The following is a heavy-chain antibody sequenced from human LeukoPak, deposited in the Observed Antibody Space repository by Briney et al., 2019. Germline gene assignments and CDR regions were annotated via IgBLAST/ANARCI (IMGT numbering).Heavy chain of an antibody. J-gene: IGHJ4*02. CDR3: ARGQKQLWLHKDY. V-gene: IGHV3-21*01. CDR2: ISGSGNYI. D-gene: IGHD5-18*01. CDR1: GFTFSSYN. Sequence: PGGSLRLSCAASGFTFSSYNMNWVRQAPGKGLEWVSTISGSGNYIFYADSVKGRFTISRDNAKNSLYLQMNSLRAEDTAAYYCARGQKQLWLHKDYWGQGTLVTVSS.